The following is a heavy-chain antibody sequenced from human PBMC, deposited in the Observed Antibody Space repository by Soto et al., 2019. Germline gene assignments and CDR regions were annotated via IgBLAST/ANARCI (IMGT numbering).Heavy chain of an antibody. CDR3: ARDGYCSGGSCYSNDAFDI. D-gene: IGHD2-15*01. V-gene: IGHV4-59*01. J-gene: IGHJ3*02. Sequence: SETLSLTCTVSGGSISSYYWSWIRQPPGKGLEWIGYIYYSGSTNYNPSLKSRVTISVDTTKNQFSLKLSSVTAADTAVYYCARDGYCSGGSCYSNDAFDIWGQGTMVTVSS. CDR1: GGSISSYY. CDR2: IYYSGST.